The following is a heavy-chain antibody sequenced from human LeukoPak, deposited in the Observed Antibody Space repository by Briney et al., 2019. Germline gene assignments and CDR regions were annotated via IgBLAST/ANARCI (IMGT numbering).Heavy chain of an antibody. Sequence: SGPTLVNPTQTLTLTCTFSGFSLSTSGVGVGWIRQPPGKALEWLALIYWNDDKRYSPSLKSRLTITKDTSKNQVVLTMTNMDPVDTVTYYCAHRSNWNDGFDYWGQGTLVTVSS. J-gene: IGHJ4*02. D-gene: IGHD1-1*01. CDR1: GFSLSTSGVG. CDR2: IYWNDDK. CDR3: AHRSNWNDGFDY. V-gene: IGHV2-5*01.